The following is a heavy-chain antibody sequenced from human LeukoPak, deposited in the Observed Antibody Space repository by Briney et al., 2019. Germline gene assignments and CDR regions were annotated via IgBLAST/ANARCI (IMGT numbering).Heavy chain of an antibody. CDR2: IYYSGST. CDR3: ARGPIAAAGTLRKRYYYGMDV. CDR1: GGSISSGGYY. D-gene: IGHD6-13*01. Sequence: SQTLSLPCTVSGGSISSGGYYWSWIRQHPGKGLEWIGYIYYSGSTYYNPSLKSRVTISVDTSKNQFSLKLSSVTAADTAVYYCARGPIAAAGTLRKRYYYGMDVWGQGTTVTVSS. V-gene: IGHV4-31*03. J-gene: IGHJ6*02.